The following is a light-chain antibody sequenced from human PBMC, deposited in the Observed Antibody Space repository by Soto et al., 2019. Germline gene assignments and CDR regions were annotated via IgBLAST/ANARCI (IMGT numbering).Light chain of an antibody. Sequence: EIVLTQSPATLSLSPGERATLACRASQSVSSHLAWYQQKPGQAPRLLVYEASNKATGVPARFSGSGSGTDFTLTISSLEPEDFVVYYCQQRSNWPPSITFGQGTRLEI. V-gene: IGKV3-11*01. CDR1: QSVSSH. CDR3: QQRSNWPPSIT. J-gene: IGKJ5*01. CDR2: EAS.